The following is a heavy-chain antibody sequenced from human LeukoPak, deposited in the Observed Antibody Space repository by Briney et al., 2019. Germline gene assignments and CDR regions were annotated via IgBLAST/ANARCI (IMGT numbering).Heavy chain of an antibody. Sequence: GGSLRLSCAASGFTFSSYSMNWVRQAPGKGLEYVSGINDNGGRTHYGDSVKGRFSISRDNSKNTLHLQMSTLRAEDTALYYCVKDVGGSYAFDYWGQGILVTVAS. D-gene: IGHD1-26*01. CDR1: GFTFSSYS. V-gene: IGHV3-64D*09. CDR3: VKDVGGSYAFDY. CDR2: INDNGGRT. J-gene: IGHJ4*02.